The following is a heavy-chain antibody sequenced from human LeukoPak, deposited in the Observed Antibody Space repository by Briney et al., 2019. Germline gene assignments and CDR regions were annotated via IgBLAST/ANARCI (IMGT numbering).Heavy chain of an antibody. CDR2: IKSKTDGGTT. V-gene: IGHV3-15*01. J-gene: IGHJ4*02. D-gene: IGHD4-23*01. CDR3: AKEHYGGNSAYFDY. Sequence: GGSLRLSCAASGFTFSNAWMSWVRQAPGKGLEWVGRIKSKTDGGTTDYAAPVKGRFTISRDDSKNTLYLQMNSLRAEDTAVYYCAKEHYGGNSAYFDYWGQGALVTVSS. CDR1: GFTFSNAW.